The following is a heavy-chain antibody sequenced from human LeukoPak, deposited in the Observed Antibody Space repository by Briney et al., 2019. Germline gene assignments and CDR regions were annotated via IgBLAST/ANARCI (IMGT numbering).Heavy chain of an antibody. CDR1: GYTLTELS. CDR2: INPSGGSA. D-gene: IGHD2-21*01. V-gene: IGHV1-46*01. CDR3: ARGEDWPH. J-gene: IGHJ1*01. Sequence: ASVKVSCKVSGYTLTELSMHWVRQAPGQGLEWMGIINPSGGSASYAQKFQGRVTMTRDTSTSTVYMELSSLRSEDTAVYYCARGEDWPHWGQGTLVTVSS.